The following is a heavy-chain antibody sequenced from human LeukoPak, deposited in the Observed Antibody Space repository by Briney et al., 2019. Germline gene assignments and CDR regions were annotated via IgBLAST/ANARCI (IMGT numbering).Heavy chain of an antibody. V-gene: IGHV1-69*06. Sequence: ASAKVSCKASAGTFSSNAIIWVRQAPGQGLEWMGGIIPIFGTANYAQTFQGRVTITADKSTSTAYMELGSLRSDDTAVYYCARTNCDGDCYSSRGWFDPWGQGTLVTVSS. CDR3: ARTNCDGDCYSSRGWFDP. CDR2: IIPIFGTA. CDR1: AGTFSSNA. D-gene: IGHD2-21*02. J-gene: IGHJ5*02.